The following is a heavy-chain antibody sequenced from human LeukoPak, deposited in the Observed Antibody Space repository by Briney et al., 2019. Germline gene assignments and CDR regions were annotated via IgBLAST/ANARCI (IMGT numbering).Heavy chain of an antibody. D-gene: IGHD3-22*01. CDR1: GFTFGDYA. CDR3: ARELDYYDSSRHENWFDP. V-gene: IGHV3-33*01. J-gene: IGHJ5*02. Sequence: HPGGSLRLSCTASGFTFGDYAMSWFRQAPGKGLEWVAVIWYDGSNKYYADSVKGRFTISRDNSKNTLYLQMNSLRAEDTAVYYCARELDYYDSSRHENWFDPWGQGTLVTVSS. CDR2: IWYDGSNK.